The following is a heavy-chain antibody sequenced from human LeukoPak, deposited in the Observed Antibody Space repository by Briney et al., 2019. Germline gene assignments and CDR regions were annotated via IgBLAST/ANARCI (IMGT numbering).Heavy chain of an antibody. J-gene: IGHJ6*03. V-gene: IGHV3-11*06. CDR2: ITSSSSYI. CDR1: GFTFSDYY. Sequence: GGSLRLSCAASGFTFSDYYMSWIRQAPGKGLEWVSSITSSSSYIYYADSVKGRFTISRDNAKNSLYLQMDSLRVEDTAEYYCARDPYSGNYGAYYYYYMDVWGKGTTVTVSS. D-gene: IGHD1-26*01. CDR3: ARDPYSGNYGAYYYYYMDV.